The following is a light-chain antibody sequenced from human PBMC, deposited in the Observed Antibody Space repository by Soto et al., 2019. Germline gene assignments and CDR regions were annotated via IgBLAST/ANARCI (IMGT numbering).Light chain of an antibody. Sequence: QSVLTQPASVSGSPGQSITISCTGTSSDVGGYNYVSWYQQHPGKAPKLMIYEVSNRPSGVSNRCSGSKSGNTASLTISGLQAEDEADYYCSSYTSSSTAWVFGGGTKLTVL. CDR2: EVS. CDR1: SSDVGGYNY. V-gene: IGLV2-14*01. J-gene: IGLJ3*02. CDR3: SSYTSSSTAWV.